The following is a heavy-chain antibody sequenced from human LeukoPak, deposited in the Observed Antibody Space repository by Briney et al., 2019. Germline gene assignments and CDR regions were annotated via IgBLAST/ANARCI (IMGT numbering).Heavy chain of an antibody. Sequence: ASVKVSCKASGYTFTGYYMHWVRQAPGQGLEWMGWINPNSGGTNYAQKFQGRVTMTRDTSISTAYMELSRLRSDDTAVYYCARNRADSGPIGGSVVYYYYMDVWGKGTTVTVSS. D-gene: IGHD2-15*01. CDR3: ARNRADSGPIGGSVVYYYYMDV. CDR1: GYTFTGYY. CDR2: INPNSGGT. V-gene: IGHV1-2*02. J-gene: IGHJ6*03.